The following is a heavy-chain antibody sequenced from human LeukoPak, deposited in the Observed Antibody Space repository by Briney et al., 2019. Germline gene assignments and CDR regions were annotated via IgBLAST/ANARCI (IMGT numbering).Heavy chain of an antibody. CDR1: GFTVSSNY. CDR2: IYSGGST. D-gene: IGHD3-3*01. Sequence: PGGSLRLSCAASGFTVSSNYMSWVRQAPGKGLEWVSVIYSGGSTYYADSVKGRFTISRDNFKNTLYLQMNSLRAEDTAVYYCAREYDFWSGYFGYWGQGTLVTVSS. V-gene: IGHV3-53*01. J-gene: IGHJ4*02. CDR3: AREYDFWSGYFGY.